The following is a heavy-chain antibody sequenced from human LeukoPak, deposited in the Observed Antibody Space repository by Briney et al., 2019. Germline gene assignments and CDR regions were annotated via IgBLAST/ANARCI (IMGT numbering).Heavy chain of an antibody. CDR2: ISGSGGST. Sequence: GGSLRLSRAASGFTLSNAYMSWVRQAPGKGLEWVSAISGSGGSTYYADSVKGRFTISRDNSKNTLYLRMNSLRAEDTAVYYCAKGGDSSGSQGYFDYWGQGTLVTVSS. J-gene: IGHJ4*02. CDR3: AKGGDSSGSQGYFDY. D-gene: IGHD3-22*01. CDR1: GFTLSNAY. V-gene: IGHV3-23*01.